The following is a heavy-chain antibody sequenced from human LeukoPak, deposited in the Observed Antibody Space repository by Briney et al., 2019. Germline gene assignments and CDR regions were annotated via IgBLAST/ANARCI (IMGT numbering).Heavy chain of an antibody. CDR2: ISGSGGTT. CDR3: AKVSAFYYDSSGYSAPFDH. Sequence: GGSLRLPCAASGFTFSSYGMGWVRQAPGKGLEWVSTISGSGGTTYYGDSVEGRLTISRGNSNNTLHLQMNSLRADDTAVYYCAKVSAFYYDSSGYSAPFDHWGQGTLVTVSS. V-gene: IGHV3-23*01. CDR1: GFTFSSYG. J-gene: IGHJ4*02. D-gene: IGHD3-22*01.